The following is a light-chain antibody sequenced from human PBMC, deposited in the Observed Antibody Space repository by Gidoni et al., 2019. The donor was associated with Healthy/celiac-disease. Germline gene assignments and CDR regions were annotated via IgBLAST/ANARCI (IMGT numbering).Light chain of an antibody. CDR3: CSYAGSSSVV. CDR2: EGS. V-gene: IGLV2-23*01. CDR1: SSDVGSYKL. J-gene: IGLJ2*01. Sequence: QSALTQHASESGSPGHSITISCTGTSSDVGSYKLVSWYQQQPGKAPKLRIYEGSKRPSAVSNRFSGSKSGNTASLTISGLQAEDEADYYCCSYAGSSSVVFGGGTKLTVL.